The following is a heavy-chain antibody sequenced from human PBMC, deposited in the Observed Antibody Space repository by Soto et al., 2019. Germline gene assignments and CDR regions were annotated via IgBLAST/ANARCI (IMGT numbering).Heavy chain of an antibody. D-gene: IGHD3-22*01. CDR1: GFTFSSYA. Sequence: PGGSLRLSCAASGFTFSSYAMHWVRQAPGKGLEWVAVISYDGSNKYYADSVKGRFTISRDNSKNTLYLQMNSLRAEDTAVYYCARDLLRYYDSSGYYYWPGNFDYWGQGTLVTVSS. J-gene: IGHJ4*02. V-gene: IGHV3-30-3*01. CDR3: ARDLLRYYDSSGYYYWPGNFDY. CDR2: ISYDGSNK.